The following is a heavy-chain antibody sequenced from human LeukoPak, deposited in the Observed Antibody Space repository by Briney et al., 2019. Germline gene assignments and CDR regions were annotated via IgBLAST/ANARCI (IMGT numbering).Heavy chain of an antibody. CDR2: IYPGDSDT. D-gene: IGHD5-18*01. V-gene: IGHV5-51*01. CDR1: GYSFTSYW. CDR3: ARHRYSYGSYYYYYYMDV. J-gene: IGHJ6*03. Sequence: GESLKISCKGSGYSFTSYWIGRVRQMPGKGLEWMGIIYPGDSDTRYSPSFQGQVTISADKSISTAYLQWSSLKASDTAMYYCARHRYSYGSYYYYYYMDVWGKGTTVTVSS.